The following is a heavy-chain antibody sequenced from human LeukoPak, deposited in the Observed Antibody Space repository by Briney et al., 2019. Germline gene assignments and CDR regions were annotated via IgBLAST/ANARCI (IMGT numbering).Heavy chain of an antibody. CDR3: VRGRRSYGFDH. CDR2: LGSGGDT. D-gene: IGHD3-16*01. J-gene: IGHJ4*02. CDR1: GFSFNNYD. Sequence: PGGSLRLSCAASGFSFNNYDMHWVRQAPGKGLEWVSGLGSGGDTYYPDSVRGRFTISKETAKNSLYLQMAGLRDDDTAVYHCVRGRRSYGFDHWGQGTQVTVSS. V-gene: IGHV3-13*01.